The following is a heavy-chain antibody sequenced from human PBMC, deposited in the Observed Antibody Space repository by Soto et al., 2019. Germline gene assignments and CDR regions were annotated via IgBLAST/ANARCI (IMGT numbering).Heavy chain of an antibody. D-gene: IGHD2-2*02. CDR2: IIPILGIA. CDR3: AIEYCSSTSCYRDY. Sequence: QVQLVQSGAEVKKPGSSVKVSCKASGGTFSSYTISWVRQAPGQGLEWMGRIIPILGIANYAKKFQGRVTITAHISTSTDYMELSSLRSEDTAVYDCAIEYCSSTSCYRDYWGQGTLVTVSS. V-gene: IGHV1-69*02. CDR1: GGTFSSYT. J-gene: IGHJ4*02.